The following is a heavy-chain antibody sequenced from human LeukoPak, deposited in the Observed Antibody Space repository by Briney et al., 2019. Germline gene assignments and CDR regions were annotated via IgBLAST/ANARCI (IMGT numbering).Heavy chain of an antibody. Sequence: SETLSLTCTVSGGSISSSSYYWGWIRQPPGKGLEWIGSIYYSGSTYYNPSLKSRVTISVDTSKNQFSLKMSSVTAADTAVYYGARRRIGDYFDYWGQGTLVTVSS. CDR1: GGSISSSSYY. V-gene: IGHV4-39*01. D-gene: IGHD3-16*01. CDR2: IYYSGST. J-gene: IGHJ4*02. CDR3: ARRRIGDYFDY.